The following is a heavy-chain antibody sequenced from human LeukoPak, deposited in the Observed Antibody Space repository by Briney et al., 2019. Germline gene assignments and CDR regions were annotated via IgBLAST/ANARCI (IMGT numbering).Heavy chain of an antibody. V-gene: IGHV1-18*01. CDR2: INGYNGNT. J-gene: IGHJ4*02. CDR1: GYTFTSYG. Sequence: GASVKVSCKASGYTFTSYGISWVRQAPGQGLEWMGWINGYNGNTNYAQKVQGRVTMTTDTSTSTAYMELRSLRSDDTAVYYCARDLGYCSGGSCFFDYWGQGTLVTVSS. D-gene: IGHD2-15*01. CDR3: ARDLGYCSGGSCFFDY.